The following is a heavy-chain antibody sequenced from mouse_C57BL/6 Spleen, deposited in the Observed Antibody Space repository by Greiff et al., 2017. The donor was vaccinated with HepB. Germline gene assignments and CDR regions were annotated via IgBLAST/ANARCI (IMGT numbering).Heavy chain of an antibody. Sequence: VQLQQSGAELVKPGASVKISCKASGYSFSSYWMNWVKQRPGKGLEWIGQIYPGDGDTNYNGKFKGKATLTADKSSSTAYMQLSSLTSEDSAVSFCARQSDAAWFAYWGQGTLVTVSA. V-gene: IGHV1-80*01. J-gene: IGHJ3*01. CDR2: IYPGDGDT. CDR1: GYSFSSYW. CDR3: ARQSDAAWFAY.